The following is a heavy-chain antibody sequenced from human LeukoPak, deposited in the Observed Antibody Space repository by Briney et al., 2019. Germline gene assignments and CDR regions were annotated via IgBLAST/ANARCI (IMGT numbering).Heavy chain of an antibody. CDR1: GFAFSSYA. CDR3: ARSIAEAGTQFDY. Sequence: GGSLRLSCAASGFAFSSYAMHWVRQAPGRGLEWVAVISYDGSNKYYADSVKGRFTISRDNSKNTLHLHMNSLRAEDTAVYFCARSIAEAGTQFDYWGQGTLVTVSS. J-gene: IGHJ4*02. V-gene: IGHV3-30-3*01. D-gene: IGHD6-19*01. CDR2: ISYDGSNK.